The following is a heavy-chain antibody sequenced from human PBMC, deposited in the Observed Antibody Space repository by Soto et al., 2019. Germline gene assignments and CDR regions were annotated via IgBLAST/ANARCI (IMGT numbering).Heavy chain of an antibody. Sequence: PGGSLRLSCAASGFTFSSYGMHWVRQAPGKGLEWVALISYDGSNKYYVDSVKGRFTISRDNSKKTLFLQMNSLRAGDTAVYYCAKDRLRGGFLTTATTNGMDVWGQGTTVTVSS. CDR2: ISYDGSNK. CDR3: AKDRLRGGFLTTATTNGMDV. D-gene: IGHD1-26*01. V-gene: IGHV3-30*18. J-gene: IGHJ6*02. CDR1: GFTFSSYG.